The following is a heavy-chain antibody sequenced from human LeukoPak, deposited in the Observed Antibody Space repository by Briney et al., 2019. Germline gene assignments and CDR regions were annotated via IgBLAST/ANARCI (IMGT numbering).Heavy chain of an antibody. V-gene: IGHV4-59*01. J-gene: IGHJ5*02. CDR2: IYYSGST. CDR3: ARGYYGGNSVRMWFDP. CDR1: GGSISSYY. D-gene: IGHD4-23*01. Sequence: SETLSLTCTVSGGSISSYYWSWIRQPPGKGLEWIGYIYYSGSTNYNPSLKSRVTISVDTSKNQFSLKLSSVTAADTAVYYCARGYYGGNSVRMWFDPWGQGTLVTVSS.